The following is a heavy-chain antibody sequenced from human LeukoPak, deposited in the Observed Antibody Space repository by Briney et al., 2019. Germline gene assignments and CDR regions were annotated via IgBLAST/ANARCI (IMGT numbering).Heavy chain of an antibody. CDR1: GFTFSSYA. Sequence: PGGSLRLSCTASGFTFSSYAMNWVRQAPGKGLEWVSSISGSAGTTYYADSVKGRFTISRDNSKNTLYLQMNSLRVEDTALYYCAKDKGNYYFDYWGQGTLVTVSS. CDR2: ISGSAGTT. CDR3: AKDKGNYYFDY. V-gene: IGHV3-23*01. J-gene: IGHJ4*02. D-gene: IGHD4-23*01.